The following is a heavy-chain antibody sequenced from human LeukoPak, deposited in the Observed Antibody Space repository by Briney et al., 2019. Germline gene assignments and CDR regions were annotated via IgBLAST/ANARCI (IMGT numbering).Heavy chain of an antibody. CDR1: GGSISSYY. D-gene: IGHD2-2*01. J-gene: IGHJ6*02. Sequence: PSETLSLTCTVSGGSISSYYWSWIRQPAVKGLEWIGRIYTSGSTNYNPSLKSRVTMSVDTSKNQFSLKLSSVTAADTAVYYCARDFPIGSPYQLLSGNYYYYGMDVWGQGTTVTVSS. CDR2: IYTSGST. V-gene: IGHV4-4*07. CDR3: ARDFPIGSPYQLLSGNYYYYGMDV.